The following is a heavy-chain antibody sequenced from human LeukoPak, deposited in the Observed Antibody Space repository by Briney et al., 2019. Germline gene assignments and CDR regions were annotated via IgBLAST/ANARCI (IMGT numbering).Heavy chain of an antibody. J-gene: IGHJ4*02. Sequence: SETLSLTCTVSGYSISSGYYWGWIRPPPGKGLEWIGSIYHSGSTYYNPSLKSRVTISVDTSKNQFSLKLSSVTAADTAVYYCARAPSSSWPLMYYFDYWGQGTLVTVSS. CDR1: GYSISSGYY. CDR2: IYHSGST. V-gene: IGHV4-38-2*02. CDR3: ARAPSSSWPLMYYFDY. D-gene: IGHD6-13*01.